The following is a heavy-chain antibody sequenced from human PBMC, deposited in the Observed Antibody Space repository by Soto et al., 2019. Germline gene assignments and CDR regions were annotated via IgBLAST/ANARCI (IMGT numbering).Heavy chain of an antibody. J-gene: IGHJ6*03. CDR2: ISSSSSTI. CDR1: GFTFSSYS. V-gene: IGHV3-48*01. D-gene: IGHD3-3*01. CDR3: ARGVGGSGYYNGTGGGGYYYYYMDV. Sequence: GGSLRLSCAASGFTFSSYSMNWVRQAPGKGLEWVSYISSSSSTIYYADSVKGRFTISRDNAKNSLYLQMNSRRAEDRAVYYCARGVGGSGYYNGTGGGGYYYYYMDVWGKGTTVTVSS.